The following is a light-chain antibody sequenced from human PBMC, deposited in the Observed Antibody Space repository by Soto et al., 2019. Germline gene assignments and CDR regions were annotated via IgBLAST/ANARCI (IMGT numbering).Light chain of an antibody. CDR1: SSNIESNY. Sequence: QSVLTQPPSVSAAPGQKVTISCSGSSSNIESNYVSWYQQVPGTAPKLLIHDNNQRPSGVPDRFSGSKSGTSATLGITGLQTGDEADYYCGTWDSGLSGVDFGGGTKLTVL. J-gene: IGLJ2*01. CDR3: GTWDSGLSGVD. V-gene: IGLV1-51*01. CDR2: DNN.